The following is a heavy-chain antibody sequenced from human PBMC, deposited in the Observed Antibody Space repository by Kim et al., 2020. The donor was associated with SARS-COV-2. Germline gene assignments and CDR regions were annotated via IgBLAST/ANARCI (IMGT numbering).Heavy chain of an antibody. J-gene: IGHJ4*02. V-gene: IGHV3-64D*06. D-gene: IGHD6-25*01. CDR1: GFTFSSYA. CDR3: VKDLRRLGSHFDY. CDR2: ISSNGGST. Sequence: GGSLRLSCSASGFTFSSYAMHWVRQAPGKGLEYVSAISSNGGSTYYADSVKGRFTISRDNSKNTLYLQMSSLRAEDTAVYYCVKDLRRLGSHFDYWGQGTLVTVSS.